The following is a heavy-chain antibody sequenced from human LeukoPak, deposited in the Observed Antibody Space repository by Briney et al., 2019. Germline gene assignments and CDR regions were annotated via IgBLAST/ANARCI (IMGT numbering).Heavy chain of an antibody. CDR2: ISSSSSYI. J-gene: IGHJ4*02. D-gene: IGHD3-22*01. CDR1: GFTFSSYS. V-gene: IGHV3-21*01. Sequence: GGSLRLSCAASGFTFSSYSMNWVCQAPGKGLEWVSSISSSSSYIYYADSVKGRFTISRDNAKNSLYLQMNSLRAEDTAVYYCARAYYYDSSGYVFGYWGQGTLVTVSS. CDR3: ARAYYYDSSGYVFGY.